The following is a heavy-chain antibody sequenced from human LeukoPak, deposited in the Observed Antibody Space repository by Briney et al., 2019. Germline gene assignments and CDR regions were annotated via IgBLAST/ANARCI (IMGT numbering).Heavy chain of an antibody. Sequence: TGGSLRLSCAASGFTFSSYAMSWVRQAPGKGLEWVSAISGSGGSTSYADSVKGRFTISRDNAKNSLYLQMNSLRDEDTALYYCARSAGGAAAGDLDYWGQGTLVTVSS. CDR2: ISGSGGST. V-gene: IGHV3-23*01. CDR1: GFTFSSYA. CDR3: ARSAGGAAAGDLDY. J-gene: IGHJ4*02. D-gene: IGHD6-13*01.